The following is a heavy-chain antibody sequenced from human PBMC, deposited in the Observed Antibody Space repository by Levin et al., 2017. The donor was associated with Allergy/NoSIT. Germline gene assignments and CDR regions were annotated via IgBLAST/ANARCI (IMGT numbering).Heavy chain of an antibody. V-gene: IGHV3-33*01. CDR2: IWDDGYKK. J-gene: IGHJ6*03. D-gene: IGHD5-12*01. CDR3: ARVLRFYYYYYMDV. CDR1: GFTFSSYG. Sequence: GESLKISCAASGFTFSSYGMPWVRQAPGKGLEWVAVIWDDGYKKYYADSVKGRFTISRDNSKNTLYLQMNSLSAEDTAVYYCARVLRFYYYYYMDVWGKGTTVTVSS.